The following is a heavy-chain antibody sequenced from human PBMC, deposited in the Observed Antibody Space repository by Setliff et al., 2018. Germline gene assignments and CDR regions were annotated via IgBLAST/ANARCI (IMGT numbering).Heavy chain of an antibody. V-gene: IGHV3-7*03. CDR3: AKFISYYYYGMDG. CDR1: GFTFSSYW. J-gene: IGHJ6*02. Sequence: GGSLRLSCAASGFTFSSYWMSWVRQAPGKGLEWVANIKQDGSEKYYVDSVKGRFTISRDNSKNTLYLQMNSLSGDDTAVYYCAKFISYYYYGMDGWGQGTTVTVSS. CDR2: IKQDGSEK.